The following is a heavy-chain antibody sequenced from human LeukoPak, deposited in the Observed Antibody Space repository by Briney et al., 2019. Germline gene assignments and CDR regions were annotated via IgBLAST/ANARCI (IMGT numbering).Heavy chain of an antibody. D-gene: IGHD1-26*01. CDR1: GYTFIGYY. J-gene: IGHJ4*02. Sequence: ASVKVSCKASGYTFIGYYLHWVRQAPEQGLESMGWINPNTGDTKYAQKFQGRVTMTRDTSIGTAYMELSSLRSDDTAVYYCARDMSGQQAFDIWGQGTLVTVSS. V-gene: IGHV1-2*02. CDR2: INPNTGDT. CDR3: ARDMSGQQAFDI.